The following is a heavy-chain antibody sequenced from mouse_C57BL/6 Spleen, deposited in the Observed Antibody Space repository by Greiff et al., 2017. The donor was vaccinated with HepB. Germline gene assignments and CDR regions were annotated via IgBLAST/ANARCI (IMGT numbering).Heavy chain of an antibody. CDR1: GYTFTDYN. CDR2: INPNNGGT. CDR3: ASGSTTVVEDYFDY. Sequence: EVQLQQSGPELVKPGASVKMSCKASGYTFTDYNMHWVKQSHGKSLEWIGYINPNNGGTSYNQKFKGKATLTVNKSSSTAYMELRSLTSEDSAVYYCASGSTTVVEDYFDYWGQGTTLTVSS. J-gene: IGHJ2*01. D-gene: IGHD1-1*01. V-gene: IGHV1-22*01.